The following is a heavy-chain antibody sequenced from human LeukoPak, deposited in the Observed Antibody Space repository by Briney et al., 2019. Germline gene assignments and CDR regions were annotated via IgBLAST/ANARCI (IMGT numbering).Heavy chain of an antibody. V-gene: IGHV3-7*01. CDR1: GFTLSSYW. CDR2: IKEYGSEK. J-gene: IGHJ4*02. D-gene: IGHD6-19*01. CDR3: AKERWGSSGHFDL. Sequence: GGSLRLSCTASGFTLSSYWMSWVRQAPGKGLEWVANIKEYGSEKYYVDSVKGRFTISRDNPKNSLSLQMNSLRVEDTAVFYCAKERWGSSGHFDLWGQGTLVTASS.